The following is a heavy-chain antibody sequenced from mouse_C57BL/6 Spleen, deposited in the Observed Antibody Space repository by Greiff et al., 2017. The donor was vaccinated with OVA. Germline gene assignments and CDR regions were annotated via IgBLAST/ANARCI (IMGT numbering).Heavy chain of an antibody. D-gene: IGHD1-1*01. CDR3: ARGDFTTVYFDY. J-gene: IGHJ2*01. CDR2: IYPGSGNT. V-gene: IGHV1-76*01. Sequence: QVQLQQSGAELVRPGASVKLSCKASGYTFTDYYINWVKQRPGQGLEWIARIYPGSGNTYYNEKFKGKATLTAEKSSSTAYMQLSSLTSEDSAVYFCARGDFTTVYFDYWGQGTTLTVSS. CDR1: GYTFTDYY.